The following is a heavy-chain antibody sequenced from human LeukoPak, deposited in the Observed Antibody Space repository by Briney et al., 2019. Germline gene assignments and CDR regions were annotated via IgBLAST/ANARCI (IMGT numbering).Heavy chain of an antibody. CDR2: IYYSGST. Sequence: SETLSLTCIVSGGSISSHYWSWIRQPPGKGLEWIGHIYYSGSTNYNPSLKSRVTISLDTSKNQFSLKLNSVTTADTAVYYCARVGVAASEYYFYYMDVWGKGTTVTVSS. V-gene: IGHV4-59*11. D-gene: IGHD6-13*01. CDR3: ARVGVAASEYYFYYMDV. CDR1: GGSISSHY. J-gene: IGHJ6*03.